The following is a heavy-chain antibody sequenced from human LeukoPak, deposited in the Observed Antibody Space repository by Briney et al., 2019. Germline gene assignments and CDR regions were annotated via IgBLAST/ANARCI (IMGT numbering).Heavy chain of an antibody. V-gene: IGHV3-43*01. D-gene: IGHD6-13*01. CDR2: IDWYSDSK. Sequence: GGSLRLSCAASGFNFDEYTMHWVRHVPGKGLEWGSVIDWYSDSKYYLESVKGRFTISRDNSKNSLYLQMNSLRTEDTAFYYCATDRSRSYSTFDSWGQGTLVTVSS. J-gene: IGHJ4*02. CDR1: GFNFDEYT. CDR3: ATDRSRSYSTFDS.